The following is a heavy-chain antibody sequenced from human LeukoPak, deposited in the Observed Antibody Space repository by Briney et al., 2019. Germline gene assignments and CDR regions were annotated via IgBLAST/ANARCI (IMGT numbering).Heavy chain of an antibody. Sequence: SETLSLTCPVSGGSISSYYWSWIRPPPGKGLEWIGYIYYSGSTNYNPSLKSRVTISVDTSKNQFSLKLSSVTAADTAVYYCARLKMATIKHFDYWGQGTLVTVSS. V-gene: IGHV4-59*01. CDR1: GGSISSYY. CDR2: IYYSGST. CDR3: ARLKMATIKHFDY. J-gene: IGHJ4*02. D-gene: IGHD5-24*01.